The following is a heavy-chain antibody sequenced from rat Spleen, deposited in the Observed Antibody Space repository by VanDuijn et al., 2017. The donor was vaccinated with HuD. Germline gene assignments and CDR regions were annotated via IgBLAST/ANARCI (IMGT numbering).Heavy chain of an antibody. CDR1: GYSITSNY. CDR2: ISYSGST. CDR3: ARLGLAYYFDY. V-gene: IGHV3-1*01. D-gene: IGHD4-2*01. Sequence: EVQLQESGPGLVKPSQSLSLTCSVTGYSITSNYWGWIRKFPGNKMEWMGYISYSGSTDYNPSLKSRISITRATSKNQFFLQVNSVTTEDTATYYCARLGLAYYFDYWGQGVMVTVSS. J-gene: IGHJ2*01.